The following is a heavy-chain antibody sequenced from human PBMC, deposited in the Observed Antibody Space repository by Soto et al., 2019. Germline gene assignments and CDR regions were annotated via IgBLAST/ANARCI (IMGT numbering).Heavy chain of an antibody. CDR1: GGSFSNNY. CDR2: ISPSGTT. V-gene: IGHV4-34*01. J-gene: IGHJ4*02. D-gene: IGHD4-17*01. CDR3: AKDLVFGEHSTDFYFES. Sequence: SETLSLTCAVYGGSFSNNYWTWFRQPPGKGLEWIGEISPSGTTKYIPSLKSRGTISVDTSRKQFFLKVTSVSAADTAVYYCAKDLVFGEHSTDFYFESWGQGSQVTVSS.